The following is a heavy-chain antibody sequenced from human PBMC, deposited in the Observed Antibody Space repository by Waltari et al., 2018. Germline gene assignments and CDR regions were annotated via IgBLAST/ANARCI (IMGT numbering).Heavy chain of an antibody. CDR1: GGSISSGGYS. V-gene: IGHV4-30-2*01. CDR3: ARVAYSYGSATSIYFDL. Sequence: QLQLQESGSGLVKPSQTLSLTCAVSGGSISSGGYSWSWIRPPPGKGLEWIGYIYHSGSTYYNPSLKSRVTISVDRSKNQFSLKLSSVTAADTAVYYCARVAYSYGSATSIYFDLWGRGTLVTVSS. D-gene: IGHD5-18*01. J-gene: IGHJ2*01. CDR2: IYHSGST.